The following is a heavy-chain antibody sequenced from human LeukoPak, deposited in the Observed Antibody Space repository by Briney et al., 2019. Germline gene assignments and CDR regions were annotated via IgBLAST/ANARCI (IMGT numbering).Heavy chain of an antibody. J-gene: IGHJ3*02. CDR3: ARVAPTDLDAFDI. D-gene: IGHD4-11*01. CDR2: MYYTGNS. V-gene: IGHV4-39*07. CDR1: GGSIYSSSYY. Sequence: SETLSLTCTVSGGSIYSSSYYWGWTRQTPGKGLEWIGSMYYTGNSFYNPSLKSRVTISVDTSKNQFSLKLNSVTAADTAVYYCARVAPTDLDAFDIWGQGTMVTVSS.